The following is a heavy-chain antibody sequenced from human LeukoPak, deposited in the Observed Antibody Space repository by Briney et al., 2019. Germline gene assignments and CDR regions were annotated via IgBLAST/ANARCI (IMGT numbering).Heavy chain of an antibody. D-gene: IGHD4-17*01. CDR1: GFTFSSYG. J-gene: IGHJ5*02. Sequence: GRSLRLSCAASGFTFSSYGMHWVRQAPGKGLEWVAVISYDGSNKYYADSVKGRFTISRDNSKNTLYLQMNSLRAEDTAVYYCAKDDQHYGDYPGWFDPWGQGTLATVSS. V-gene: IGHV3-30*18. CDR2: ISYDGSNK. CDR3: AKDDQHYGDYPGWFDP.